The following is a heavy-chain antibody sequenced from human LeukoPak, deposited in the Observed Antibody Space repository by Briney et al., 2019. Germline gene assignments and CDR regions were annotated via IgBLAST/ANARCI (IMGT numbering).Heavy chain of an antibody. V-gene: IGHV3-13*01. CDR1: GFTFSSYS. Sequence: GGSLRLSCAASGFTFSSYSMNWVRQATGKGLEWVSAIGTAGDTYYPGSVKGRFTISRENAKNSLYLQMNSLRAGDTAVYYCAREVVGAALGAFDIWGQGTMVTVSS. D-gene: IGHD1-26*01. J-gene: IGHJ3*02. CDR2: IGTAGDT. CDR3: AREVVGAALGAFDI.